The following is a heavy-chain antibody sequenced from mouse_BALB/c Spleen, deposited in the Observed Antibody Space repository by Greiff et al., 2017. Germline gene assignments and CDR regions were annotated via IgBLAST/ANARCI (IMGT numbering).Heavy chain of an antibody. Sequence: EVMLVESGGGLVQPGGSLRLSCATSGFTFSDFYMEWVRQPPGKRLEWIAASRNKANDYTTEYSASVKGRFIVSRDTSQSILYLQMNALRAEDTAIYYCARGSTMITGPFAYWDQGTLVTVSA. CDR1: GFTFSDFY. V-gene: IGHV7-1*02. CDR3: ARGSTMITGPFAY. J-gene: IGHJ3*01. D-gene: IGHD2-4*01. CDR2: SRNKANDYTT.